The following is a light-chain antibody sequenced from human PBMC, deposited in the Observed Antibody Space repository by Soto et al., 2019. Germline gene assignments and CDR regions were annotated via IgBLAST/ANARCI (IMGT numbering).Light chain of an antibody. J-gene: IGKJ1*01. CDR1: QSLCHCVGKSY. CDR3: MQSIQLPPA. V-gene: IGKV2D-29*01. CDR2: EVS. Sequence: DIVMTQTPPSLSVTVGQRASISCKASQSLCHCVGKSYLYWYLQKPGKPPKLLIYEVSNWFSGVPDRFSGSGSGTDFTLKISRVEAEDVGVYYCMQSIQLPPAFGQGTKVDIK.